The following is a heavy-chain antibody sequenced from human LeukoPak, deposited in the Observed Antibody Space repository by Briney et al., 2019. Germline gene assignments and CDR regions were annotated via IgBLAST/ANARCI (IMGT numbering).Heavy chain of an antibody. CDR1: GYTFTGYY. J-gene: IGHJ4*02. CDR2: INPNSGGT. CDR3: ARGLISGSYLSDY. Sequence: ASVKVSCKASGYTFTGYYMHWVRKAPGQGLERMGWINPNSGGTNYAQKFQGRVTMTRDTSISTAYMELSRLRSDDTAVYYCARGLISGSYLSDYWGQGTLVTVSS. D-gene: IGHD1-26*01. V-gene: IGHV1-2*02.